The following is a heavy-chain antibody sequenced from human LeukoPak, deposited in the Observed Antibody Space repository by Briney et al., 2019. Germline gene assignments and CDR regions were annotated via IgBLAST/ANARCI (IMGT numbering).Heavy chain of an antibody. V-gene: IGHV1-18*01. D-gene: IGHD3-22*01. CDR2: ISVSNGNA. Sequence: ASVKVSCKASGYTFTSKGISWVRQAPGQGLEWMGWISVSNGNANYAQNLQDRVTITTDTSTATAYMELRTLRSDDTAVYYCAASSGYYAFDYWDQGTLVTVPS. J-gene: IGHJ4*02. CDR1: GYTFTSKG. CDR3: AASSGYYAFDY.